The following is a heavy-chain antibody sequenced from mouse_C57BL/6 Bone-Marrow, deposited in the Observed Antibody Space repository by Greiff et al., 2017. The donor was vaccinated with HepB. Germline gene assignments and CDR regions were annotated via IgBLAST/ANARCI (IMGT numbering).Heavy chain of an antibody. CDR2: IYPGSGST. Sequence: QVQLQQPGAELVKPGASVKMSCKASGYTFTSYWITWVKQRPGQGLEWIGDIYPGSGSTNYNEKFKSKATLTVDTSSSTAYMQLSSLTSEDSAVYYCARDSPYYDGSSHFDYWGQGTTLTVSS. CDR1: GYTFTSYW. J-gene: IGHJ2*01. V-gene: IGHV1-55*01. D-gene: IGHD1-1*01. CDR3: ARDSPYYDGSSHFDY.